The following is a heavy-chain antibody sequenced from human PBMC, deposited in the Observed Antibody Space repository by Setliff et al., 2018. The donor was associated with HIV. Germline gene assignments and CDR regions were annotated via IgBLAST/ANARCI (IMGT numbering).Heavy chain of an antibody. CDR2: ISAYNGNT. CDR1: GDTFTSYV. V-gene: IGHV1-18*01. D-gene: IGHD1-26*01. J-gene: IGHJ3*02. Sequence: ASVKVSCKASGDTFTSYVISWVRQAPGQGLEWMGWISAYNGNTNYAQKLQGRVTMTTDTSTSTAYMELRSLRSDDTAVYYCARDSEWGSYIFWTFDIWGQGTMVTVSS. CDR3: ARDSEWGSYIFWTFDI.